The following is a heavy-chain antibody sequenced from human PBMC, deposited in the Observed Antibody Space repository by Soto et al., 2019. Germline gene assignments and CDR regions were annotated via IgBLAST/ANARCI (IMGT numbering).Heavy chain of an antibody. V-gene: IGHV5-51*01. Sequence: GESLKISCKGSGYSFTSYWIGWVRQMPGKGLEWMGIIYPGDSDTRYSPSFQGQVTISADKSISTAYLQWSSLKASDTAMYYCARNFSLFSSGYDSDYYCNYLDVWGKGTTVTASS. D-gene: IGHD3-3*01. CDR1: GYSFTSYW. J-gene: IGHJ6*03. CDR2: IYPGDSDT. CDR3: ARNFSLFSSGYDSDYYCNYLDV.